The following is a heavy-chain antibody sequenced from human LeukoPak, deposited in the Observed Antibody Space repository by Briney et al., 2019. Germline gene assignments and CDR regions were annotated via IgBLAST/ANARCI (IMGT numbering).Heavy chain of an antibody. CDR1: GFSLSTSGVG. V-gene: IGHV2-5*01. D-gene: IGHD3-16*02. J-gene: IGHJ4*02. CDR2: LHWHDNK. Sequence: SGPTLVKPTQTLTLTCTFSGFSLSTSGVGVGGIRQPPGKALECLPHLHWHDNKRYSPSLKSRLTITKDTSKNQVVLTMTNMDPVDTATYYCARTLVDYVWGSYRYTGFDYWGQGTLVTVSS. CDR3: ARTLVDYVWGSYRYTGFDY.